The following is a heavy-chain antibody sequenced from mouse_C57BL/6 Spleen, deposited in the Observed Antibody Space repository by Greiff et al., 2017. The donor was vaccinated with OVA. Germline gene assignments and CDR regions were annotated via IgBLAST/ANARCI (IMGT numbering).Heavy chain of an antibody. CDR3: ARYGNYGNYAMDY. CDR2: INYDGSST. Sequence: EVKLMESEGGLVQPGSSMKLSCTASGFTFSDYYMAWVRQVPEKGLEWVANINYDGSSTYYLDSLKSRFIISRDNAKNILYLQMSSLKSEDTATYYCARYGNYGNYAMDYWGQGTSVTVSS. CDR1: GFTFSDYY. J-gene: IGHJ4*01. V-gene: IGHV5-16*01. D-gene: IGHD2-1*01.